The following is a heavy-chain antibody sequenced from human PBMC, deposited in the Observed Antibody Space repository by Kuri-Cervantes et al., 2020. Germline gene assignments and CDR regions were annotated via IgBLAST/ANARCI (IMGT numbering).Heavy chain of an antibody. CDR1: GYSISSGYY. V-gene: IGHV4-38-2*01. CDR3: ARPNHPTPYFYYFDQ. D-gene: IGHD3-9*01. CDR2: IYHSGST. Sequence: SETLSLTCAVSGYSISSGYYWGWIRQPPGKGLEWIGSIYHSGSTNYNPSLKSRVTISVDTSKNQFSLKLSSVTAADTAVYYCARPNHPTPYFYYFDQWGQGTPVTVSS. J-gene: IGHJ4*02.